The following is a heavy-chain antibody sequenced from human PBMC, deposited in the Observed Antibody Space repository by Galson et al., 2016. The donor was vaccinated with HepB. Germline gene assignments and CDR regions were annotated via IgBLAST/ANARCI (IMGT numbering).Heavy chain of an antibody. J-gene: IGHJ4*02. CDR3: ARGGSTGYYERFLAKRARRGFDY. CDR1: GFVVSTKY. Sequence: SLRLSCAASGFVVSTKYMSWVRQAPGKGREWVPVIYGDGSANTAASVRGRLPISRDISENMVDLQMNNLRAEDTAVYYCARGGSTGYYERFLAKRARRGFDYWGQGTLVTVSS. CDR2: IYGDGSA. V-gene: IGHV3-66*02. D-gene: IGHD6-19*01.